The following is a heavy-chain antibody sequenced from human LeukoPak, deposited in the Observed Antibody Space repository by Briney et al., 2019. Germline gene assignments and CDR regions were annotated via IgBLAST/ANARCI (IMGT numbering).Heavy chain of an antibody. Sequence: GGSLRLPCAASGFTVSSNYMSWVRQAPGKGLEWVSAISGSGGSTYYADSVKGRFTISRDNSKNTLYLQMNSLRAEDTAVYYCAKDLAYEFVFWGQGTLVTVSS. CDR1: GFTVSSNY. J-gene: IGHJ4*02. CDR3: AKDLAYEFVF. CDR2: ISGSGGST. V-gene: IGHV3-23*01. D-gene: IGHD3/OR15-3a*01.